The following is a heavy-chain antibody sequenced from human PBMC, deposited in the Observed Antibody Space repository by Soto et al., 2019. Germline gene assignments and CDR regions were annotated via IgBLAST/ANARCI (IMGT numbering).Heavy chain of an antibody. Sequence: ASVKVSCKASGYTFTGYYMHWVRQAPGQGLEWMGWINPNSGGTNYAQKFQGRVTMTRDTSISTAYMELSRLRSDDTAVYYCARDRNFRVAGRTPFDYWGQGTLVTVSS. D-gene: IGHD6-19*01. V-gene: IGHV1-2*02. J-gene: IGHJ4*02. CDR3: ARDRNFRVAGRTPFDY. CDR2: INPNSGGT. CDR1: GYTFTGYY.